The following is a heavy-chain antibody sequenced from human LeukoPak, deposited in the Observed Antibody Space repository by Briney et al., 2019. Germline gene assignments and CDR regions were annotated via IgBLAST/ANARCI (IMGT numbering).Heavy chain of an antibody. CDR1: GFTFSNYA. D-gene: IGHD1-26*01. CDR3: TKDQYSGSYPFDY. V-gene: IGHV3-23*01. J-gene: IGHJ4*02. Sequence: QAGGSVRLSCADSGFTFSNYAMSWVRQAPGKGLEWVSDISGSGGSTYYADSVKGRFTISRDNSKNTLYLQMNSLRVEDTAIYYCTKDQYSGSYPFDYWGQGTLVTVSS. CDR2: ISGSGGST.